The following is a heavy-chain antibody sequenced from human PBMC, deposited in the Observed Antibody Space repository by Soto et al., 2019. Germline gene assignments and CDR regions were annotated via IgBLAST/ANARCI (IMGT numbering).Heavy chain of an antibody. CDR1: GGSISSYY. V-gene: IGHV4-59*08. CDR2: IYYSGST. J-gene: IGHJ6*02. CDR3: AGEGTWSGYYYYAMDV. D-gene: IGHD1-1*01. Sequence: QVQLQESGPGLVKPSETLSLTCTVSGGSISSYYWNWIRQPPGKGLEWIGYIYYSGSTNYSPSIKSRVTISVDTSKNQFSLKLSSVTAADTAVYYCAGEGTWSGYYYYAMDVWGQGTTVTVSS.